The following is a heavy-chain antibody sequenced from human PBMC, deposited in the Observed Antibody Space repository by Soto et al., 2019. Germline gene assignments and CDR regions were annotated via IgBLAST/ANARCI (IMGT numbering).Heavy chain of an antibody. J-gene: IGHJ4*02. D-gene: IGHD6-13*01. CDR1: GGSISSYY. CDR2: IYYSGST. Sequence: SETLSLTCTASGGSISSYYWSWIRQPPGKGLEWIGYIYYSGSTNYNPSLKSRVTISVDTSKNQFSLKLSSVTAADTAVYYCARARVSAAYDYWGQGTLVTVSS. CDR3: ARARVSAAYDY. V-gene: IGHV4-59*01.